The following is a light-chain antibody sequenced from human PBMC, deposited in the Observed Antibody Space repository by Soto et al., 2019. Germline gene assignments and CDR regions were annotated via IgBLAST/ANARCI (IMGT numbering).Light chain of an antibody. CDR1: TSDVGSHNF. J-gene: IGLJ3*02. CDR3: SSFTNSILV. CDR2: EVT. Sequence: QSVLTQPASVSGSPGQSITISCTGTTSDVGSHNFVSWYQQLPGKAPKLLIYEVTNRPSGTSNRFSGSKSGNTASLTISGLQAEDVADYYCSSFTNSILVFGGGTKLTVL. V-gene: IGLV2-14*01.